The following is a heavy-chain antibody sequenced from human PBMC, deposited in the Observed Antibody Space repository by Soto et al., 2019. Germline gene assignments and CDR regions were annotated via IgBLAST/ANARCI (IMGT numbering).Heavy chain of an antibody. CDR3: ARGRRIPHLLKGPRTNWFDP. CDR1: GGSFSGYY. CDR2: INHSGST. Sequence: SETLSLTCAVYGGSFSGYYWSWIRQPPGKGLEWIGEINHSGSTNYNPSLKSRVTISVDTSKNQFSLKLSSVTAADTAVYYCARGRRIPHLLKGPRTNWFDPWGQGTLVTVS. J-gene: IGHJ5*02. D-gene: IGHD1-1*01. V-gene: IGHV4-34*01.